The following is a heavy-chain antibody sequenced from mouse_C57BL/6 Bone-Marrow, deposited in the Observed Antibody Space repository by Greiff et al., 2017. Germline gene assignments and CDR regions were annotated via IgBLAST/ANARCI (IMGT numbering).Heavy chain of an antibody. V-gene: IGHV1-39*01. D-gene: IGHD2-3*01. CDR3: AKEGHDGYYVGFAY. J-gene: IGHJ3*01. CDR2: INPNYGTT. Sequence: VQLQQSGPELVKPGASVKISCKASGYSFTDYNMNWVKQSNGKSLEWIGVINPNYGTTSYNQKFKGKATLTVAQSSSTAYMQLNSLTSEDSAVYYCAKEGHDGYYVGFAYWGQGTLVTVSA. CDR1: GYSFTDYN.